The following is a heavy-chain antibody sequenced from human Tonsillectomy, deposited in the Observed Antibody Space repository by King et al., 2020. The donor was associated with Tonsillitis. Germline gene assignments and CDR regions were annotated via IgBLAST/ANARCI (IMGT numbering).Heavy chain of an antibody. CDR2: MNSDGIST. J-gene: IGHJ4*02. CDR3: ARDLRSSGWYIDY. D-gene: IGHD6-19*01. Sequence: VQLVESGGGLVQPGGSLRLSCAASGFTFSSYWMHWVRQAPGKGLVWVSRMNSDGISTSYADSVKGLFTTSKDNAKKTLYLQMNSLRAEDTAVYYCARDLRSSGWYIDYWGQGTLVTVSS. V-gene: IGHV3-74*01. CDR1: GFTFSSYW.